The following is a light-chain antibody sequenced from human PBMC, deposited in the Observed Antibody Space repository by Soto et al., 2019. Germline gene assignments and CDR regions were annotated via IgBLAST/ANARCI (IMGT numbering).Light chain of an antibody. J-gene: IGKJ2*01. CDR1: QCVSSSY. Sequence: EIVLTQSPGTLSLSPGERATLSCRASQCVSSSYLAWYQQKPGQAPRLLISGASSRATGIPDRFSGSGSGTDFTLTISRLEPEDFAVYYCQQYGSSPPTFGQGTKLEIK. V-gene: IGKV3-20*01. CDR3: QQYGSSPPT. CDR2: GAS.